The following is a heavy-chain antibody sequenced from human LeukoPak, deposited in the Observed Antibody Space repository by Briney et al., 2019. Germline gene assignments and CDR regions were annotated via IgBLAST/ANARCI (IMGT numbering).Heavy chain of an antibody. CDR2: IWYDGSNK. Sequence: PGGSLRLSCAASGFTFSSYGMHWVRQAPGKGLEWVAVIWYDGSNKYYADSVKGRFTISRDNSKNTLYLQMNSLRAEDTAVYYCAGGVPAYYYYGMDVWGQGTTVTVSS. D-gene: IGHD2-2*01. V-gene: IGHV3-33*01. J-gene: IGHJ6*02. CDR3: AGGVPAYYYYGMDV. CDR1: GFTFSSYG.